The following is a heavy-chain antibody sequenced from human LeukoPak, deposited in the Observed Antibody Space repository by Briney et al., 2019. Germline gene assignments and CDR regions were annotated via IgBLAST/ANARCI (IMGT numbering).Heavy chain of an antibody. Sequence: SETLSPTCTVSGGSINNYYWSWIRQPAGKGLEWIGRINASGRTNYNPSLKSRVTMSVDTSKNQFSLKVNSVTAADTAVYYCAREYGDFDYWGQGALVTVSS. J-gene: IGHJ4*02. CDR1: GGSINNYY. CDR3: AREYGDFDY. CDR2: INASGRT. V-gene: IGHV4-4*07. D-gene: IGHD4-17*01.